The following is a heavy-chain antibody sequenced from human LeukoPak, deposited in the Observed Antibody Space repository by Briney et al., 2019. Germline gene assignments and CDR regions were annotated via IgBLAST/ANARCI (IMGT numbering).Heavy chain of an antibody. V-gene: IGHV3-48*01. CDR1: GFTFSNYS. J-gene: IGHJ4*02. CDR2: ISSRSSTI. D-gene: IGHD6-19*01. Sequence: PGGSLRLSCAASGFTFSNYSMNWVRQAPGKGLEWVSYISSRSSTIYYADSVKGRFTISRDNAENSLYLQINSLRAEDTAVYYCARGNLYSSGWYGDLDYWGQGTLVTVSS. CDR3: ARGNLYSSGWYGDLDY.